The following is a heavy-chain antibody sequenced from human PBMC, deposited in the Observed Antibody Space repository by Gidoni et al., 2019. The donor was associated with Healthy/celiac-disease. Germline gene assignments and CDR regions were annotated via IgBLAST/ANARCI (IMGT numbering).Heavy chain of an antibody. CDR3: ARDRLPEMVRAAYYYYYMDV. CDR2: ISYDGSNK. J-gene: IGHJ6*03. V-gene: IGHV3-30-3*01. Sequence: QVQLVESGGGVVQPGRSLRLSCAASGFTFSSYALHWVRQAPGQGLEWVAVISYDGSNKYYADSVKGRFTISRDNSKNTLYLQMNSLRAEDTAVYYCARDRLPEMVRAAYYYYYMDVWGKGTTVTVSS. D-gene: IGHD3-10*01. CDR1: GFTFSSYA.